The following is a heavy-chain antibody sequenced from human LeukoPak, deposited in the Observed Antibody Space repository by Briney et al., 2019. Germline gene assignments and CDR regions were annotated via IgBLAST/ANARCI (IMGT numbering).Heavy chain of an antibody. J-gene: IGHJ4*02. CDR1: GFILSTHG. CDR2: MWYDGSRE. V-gene: IGHV3-33*01. D-gene: IGHD3-16*01. CDR3: ARDLSFGGLDF. Sequence: PGGSLRLSCAASGFILSTHGMHWIRQAPGKGLEWVAGMWYDGSREDYADSVKGRFTISRDMSKNTLNLQMNSLRVEDTAMFYCARDLSFGGLDFRGQGTLVTVSS.